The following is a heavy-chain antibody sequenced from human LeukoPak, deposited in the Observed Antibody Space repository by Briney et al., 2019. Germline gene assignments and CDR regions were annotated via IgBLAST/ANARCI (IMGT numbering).Heavy chain of an antibody. J-gene: IGHJ4*02. CDR2: INNDGRST. CDR3: ARDGGDSSGYYWGLGY. V-gene: IGHV3-74*01. CDR1: GFAFSTYT. D-gene: IGHD3-22*01. Sequence: GGSLRLSCAASGFAFSTYTIHWVRQVPGKGLMWVSRINNDGRSTTYADSVKGRFTISRDNAKDTLYLQMNSLRPEDTAVYYCARDGGDSSGYYWGLGYWGQGTLVTVSS.